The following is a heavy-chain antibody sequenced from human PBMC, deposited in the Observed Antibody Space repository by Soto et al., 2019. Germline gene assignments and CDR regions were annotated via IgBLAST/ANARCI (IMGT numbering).Heavy chain of an antibody. V-gene: IGHV3-21*01. CDR1: GFTFGTYT. D-gene: IGHD2-21*02. Sequence: PGGSLRLSGAASGFTFGTYTLNWVRQGPGKGLEWVASLGTIGTYIYYADSVRGRFTISRDNAKNSLYLQMNTLRAEDTAVYYCARVMCGDCSAYYYYSMDVWGQGTTVTVS. J-gene: IGHJ6*02. CDR3: ARVMCGDCSAYYYYSMDV. CDR2: LGTIGTYI.